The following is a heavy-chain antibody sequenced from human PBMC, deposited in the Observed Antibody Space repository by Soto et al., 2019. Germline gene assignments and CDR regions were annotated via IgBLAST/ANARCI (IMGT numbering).Heavy chain of an antibody. J-gene: IGHJ4*02. CDR3: ARTYYYDSSGYGQIYYFDY. D-gene: IGHD3-22*01. Sequence: QVQLQESGPGLVKPSQTLSLTCTVSGGSISSGGYYWSWIRQHPGKGLEWIGYIYYSGSTYYNPSLKSRVNISVDTSKNQFSLKLSSVTAADTAVYYCARTYYYDSSGYGQIYYFDYWGQGTLVTVSS. CDR2: IYYSGST. CDR1: GGSISSGGYY. V-gene: IGHV4-31*03.